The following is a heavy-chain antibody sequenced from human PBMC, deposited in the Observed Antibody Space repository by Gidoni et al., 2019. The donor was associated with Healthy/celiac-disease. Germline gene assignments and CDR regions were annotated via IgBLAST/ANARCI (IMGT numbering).Heavy chain of an antibody. Sequence: EVQLVESGGGLVQPGGSLRLSCAASGFTFSSYSMNWVRQAPGKGLEWVSYISSSSSTIYYADSVKGRFTISRDNAKNSLYLQMNSLRAEDTAVYYCARDLLYYYDSSGYYSYFDYWGQGTLVTVSS. CDR1: GFTFSSYS. V-gene: IGHV3-48*01. D-gene: IGHD3-22*01. CDR2: ISSSSSTI. J-gene: IGHJ4*02. CDR3: ARDLLYYYDSSGYYSYFDY.